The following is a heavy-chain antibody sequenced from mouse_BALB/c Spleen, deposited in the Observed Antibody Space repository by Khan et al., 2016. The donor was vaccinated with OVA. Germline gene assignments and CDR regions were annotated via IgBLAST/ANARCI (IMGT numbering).Heavy chain of an antibody. Sequence: QVQLQQSETELARPGASVKMSCKASGYTFTTYTIHWVKQRPGQGLEWIGYIIPTNDYTNYNQKFKDRVTLPADKSSSTAYMQLSSLTSEDSALYYCAREGAYYRSDGWFAYWGQGTLVTVSA. V-gene: IGHV1-4*01. CDR3: AREGAYYRSDGWFAY. J-gene: IGHJ3*01. D-gene: IGHD2-14*01. CDR2: IIPTNDYT. CDR1: GYTFTTYT.